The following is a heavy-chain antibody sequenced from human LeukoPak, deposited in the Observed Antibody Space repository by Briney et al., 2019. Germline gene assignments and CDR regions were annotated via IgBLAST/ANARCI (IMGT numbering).Heavy chain of an antibody. CDR1: GYTFTGYY. J-gene: IGHJ6*03. D-gene: IGHD3-10*01. Sequence: ASVKVSCKASGYTFTGYYMHWVRQAPGQGLEWMGWINPNSGGTNYAQKFQGRVTMTRDTSISTAYMELSRLRSDDTAVYYCAKYGSGSYYSRYYHYMDVWGKGTTVTVSS. V-gene: IGHV1-2*02. CDR3: AKYGSGSYYSRYYHYMDV. CDR2: INPNSGGT.